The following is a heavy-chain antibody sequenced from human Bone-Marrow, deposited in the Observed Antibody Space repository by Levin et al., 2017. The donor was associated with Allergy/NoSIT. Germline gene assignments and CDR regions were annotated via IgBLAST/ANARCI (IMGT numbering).Heavy chain of an antibody. CDR2: ISYDGSSK. CDR1: GFTFSRFA. V-gene: IGHV3-30*18. J-gene: IGHJ4*02. CDR3: AKSTGRDGFDY. D-gene: IGHD5-24*01. Sequence: LSLTCAASGFTFSRFAMHWVRQAPGKGLEWVAVISYDGSSKYYVDSVKGRFTISRDSSKNTLYLQMNSLRTNDTAIYYCAKSTGRDGFDYWGQGTLVTVSS.